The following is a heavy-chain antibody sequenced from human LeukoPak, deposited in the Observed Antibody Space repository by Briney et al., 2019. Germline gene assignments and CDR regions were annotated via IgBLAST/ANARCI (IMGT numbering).Heavy chain of an antibody. CDR1: GGSISSSSYY. V-gene: IGHV4-39*01. Sequence: PSETLSLTCTVSGGSISSSSYYWGWIRQPPGKGLEWIGSIYYSGSTYYNPSLKSRVTISVDTSKNQFSLKLSSVTAADTAGYYXARGSTSPNWFDPWGQGTLVTVSS. CDR2: IYYSGST. CDR3: ARGSTSPNWFDP. D-gene: IGHD2-2*01. J-gene: IGHJ5*02.